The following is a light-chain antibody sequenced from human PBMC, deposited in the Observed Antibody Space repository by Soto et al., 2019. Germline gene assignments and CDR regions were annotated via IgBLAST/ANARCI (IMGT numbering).Light chain of an antibody. CDR3: QQYVIPPYT. V-gene: IGKV3-20*01. CDR1: QSVSSSY. J-gene: IGKJ2*01. CDR2: GAS. Sequence: EIVLTQSPGTLSLSPGERATLYCRASQSVSSSYLAWNQQKPGQAPRLLIYGASIRATGIPDRFSGSGSGTDFTLTISRLEPADFAVYYCQQYVIPPYTFGQGTKLEIK.